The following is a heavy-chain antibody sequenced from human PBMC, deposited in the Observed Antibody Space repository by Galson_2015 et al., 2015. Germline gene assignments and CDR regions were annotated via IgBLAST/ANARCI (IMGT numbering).Heavy chain of an antibody. D-gene: IGHD6-13*01. CDR1: GFTFRNYG. CDR3: AKDSTSREAPD. CDR2: ISGDTRTI. V-gene: IGHV3-23*01. J-gene: IGHJ4*02. Sequence: SLRLACAAYGFTFRNYGMTWGRQAPGEGLERVSVISGDTRTIYYADPGKGRVTTSRDNSKNTVYLQMNSLRAEDTAVYYCAKDSTSREAPDWGQGTLVTVSS.